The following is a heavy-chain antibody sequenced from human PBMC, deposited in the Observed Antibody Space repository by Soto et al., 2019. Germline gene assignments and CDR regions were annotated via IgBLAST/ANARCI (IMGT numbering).Heavy chain of an antibody. CDR3: ARLVGPGLRGRRGFDP. V-gene: IGHV1-2*02. CDR2: INPNSGGT. J-gene: IGHJ5*02. D-gene: IGHD4-17*01. Sequence: QVQLVQSGAEVKKPGASVRVSCKASGYTFTGYYMHWVRQAPGQGLEWMGWINPNSGGTNYAQKFQGRVTMTRDTSISTAYMELSRLRSDDTAVYYCARLVGPGLRGRRGFDPWGQGTLVTVSS. CDR1: GYTFTGYY.